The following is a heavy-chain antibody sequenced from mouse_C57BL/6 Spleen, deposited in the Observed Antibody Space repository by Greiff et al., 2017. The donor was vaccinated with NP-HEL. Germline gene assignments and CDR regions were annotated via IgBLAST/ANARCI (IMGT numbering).Heavy chain of an antibody. J-gene: IGHJ4*01. V-gene: IGHV1-4*01. Sequence: VQLQESGAELARTGASVKMSCKASGYTFTSYTMHWVKQRPGQGLEWIGYINPSSGYTKYNRKFKDKATLTADKSSSTAYMQLSSLTSEDSAVYYCARGYYGSSPGAMDYWGQGTSVTVSS. CDR1: GYTFTSYT. CDR2: INPSSGYT. D-gene: IGHD1-1*01. CDR3: ARGYYGSSPGAMDY.